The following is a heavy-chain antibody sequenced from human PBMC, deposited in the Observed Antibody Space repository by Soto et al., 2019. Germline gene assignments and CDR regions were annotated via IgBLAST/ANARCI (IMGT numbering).Heavy chain of an antibody. Sequence: EVQVSESGGGLVQPGGSLRLSCATSGFTFSNYPMNWVRQAPGKGLEWVSGISAGGDRTYYADSVKGRFTIFRDNSKNSVSLRMNCLRVEETAVYYCARRVWGQGTLVNVSS. CDR3: ARRV. CDR1: GFTFSNYP. J-gene: IGHJ4*02. V-gene: IGHV3-23*01. CDR2: ISAGGDRT.